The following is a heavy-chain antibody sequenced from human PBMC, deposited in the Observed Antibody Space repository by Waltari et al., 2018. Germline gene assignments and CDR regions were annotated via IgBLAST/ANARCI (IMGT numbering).Heavy chain of an antibody. CDR3: TRGLEGGFDF. J-gene: IGHJ3*01. CDR1: GFTFSGYE. Sequence: LVESGGGLVTPGGSLRLSCVVSGFTFSGYEMHWIRQAPGKGLEWVSVMTQRGGTTYNADSVKGRFTISRDNAKNSLFLQMNSLRAEDTAVYYCTRGLEGGFDFWGLGLRVTVSS. CDR2: MTQRGGTT. V-gene: IGHV3-48*03. D-gene: IGHD3-16*01.